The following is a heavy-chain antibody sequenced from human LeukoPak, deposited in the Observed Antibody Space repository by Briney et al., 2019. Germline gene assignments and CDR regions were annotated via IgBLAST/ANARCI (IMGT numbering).Heavy chain of an antibody. CDR1: GGSISSHY. Sequence: PSETLSLTCTVSGGSISSHYWSWIRQPPGKGLEWIGYIYYSGSTNYNPSLKSRVTISVDTSKNQFSLKLSSVTAADTAVYYCARYYDFWSGFDYWGQGTLVTISS. J-gene: IGHJ4*02. D-gene: IGHD3-3*01. CDR3: ARYYDFWSGFDY. V-gene: IGHV4-59*11. CDR2: IYYSGST.